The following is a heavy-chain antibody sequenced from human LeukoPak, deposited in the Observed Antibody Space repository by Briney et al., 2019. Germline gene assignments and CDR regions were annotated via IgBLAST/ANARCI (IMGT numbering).Heavy chain of an antibody. CDR3: ARGGAPRTPKLDY. V-gene: IGHV4-59*01. J-gene: IGHJ4*02. CDR2: ICNSGSV. CDR1: GGSISGSC. Sequence: SETLSLTCTVSGGSISGSCWSWIRQPPGKGLEWIGYICNSGSVNYIPSLENRVTISMDTSENQFSLRVNSVATSDTAVYYCARGGAPRTPKLDYWGQGTLVTVSS.